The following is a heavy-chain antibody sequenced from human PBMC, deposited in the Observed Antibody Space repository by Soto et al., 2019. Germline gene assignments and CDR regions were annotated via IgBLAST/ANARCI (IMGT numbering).Heavy chain of an antibody. CDR1: GGSFSGYY. D-gene: IGHD4-17*01. V-gene: IGHV4-34*01. J-gene: IGHJ6*02. CDR2: INHSGST. CDR3: ARMTTVTMGSYYYYYYGMDV. Sequence: SETLSLTCAVYGGSFSGYYWSWIRQPPGKGLEWNGEINHSGSTNYNPSLKSRVTISVDTSKNQFSLKLSSVTAADTAVYYCARMTTVTMGSYYYYYYGMDVWGQGTTVTVSS.